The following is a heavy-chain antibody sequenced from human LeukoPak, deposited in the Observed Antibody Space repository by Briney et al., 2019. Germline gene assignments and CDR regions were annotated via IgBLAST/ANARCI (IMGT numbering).Heavy chain of an antibody. Sequence: GESLKISCKGSGYSFTSYWIAWVRQMPGKGLEWMGLIYPGDSDTRYSPSFQGQVTISADKSISTAYLQWSSLKASDTAMYYCARLKTSYCSSTSCYNFDYWGQGTLVTVSS. J-gene: IGHJ4*02. D-gene: IGHD2-2*02. CDR1: GYSFTSYW. V-gene: IGHV5-51*01. CDR3: ARLKTSYCSSTSCYNFDY. CDR2: IYPGDSDT.